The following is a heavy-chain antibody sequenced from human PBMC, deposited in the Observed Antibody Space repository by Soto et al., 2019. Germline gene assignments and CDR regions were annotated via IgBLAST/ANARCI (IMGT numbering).Heavy chain of an antibody. CDR3: ASLGIQLWQGGY. J-gene: IGHJ4*02. CDR1: GGSISSSSYY. CDR2: IYYSGST. D-gene: IGHD5-18*01. V-gene: IGHV4-39*01. Sequence: NPSETLSLTCTVSGGSISSSSYYWGWIRQPPGKGLEWIGSIYYSGSTYYNPSLKSRVTISVDTSKNQFSLKLSSVTAADTAVYYCASLGIQLWQGGYWGQGTLVTVSS.